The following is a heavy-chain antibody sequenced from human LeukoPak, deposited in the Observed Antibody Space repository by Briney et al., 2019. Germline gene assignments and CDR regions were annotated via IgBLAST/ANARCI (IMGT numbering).Heavy chain of an antibody. CDR1: GYTFTSYG. V-gene: IGHV1-18*01. J-gene: IGHJ4*02. Sequence: ASVKVSCKASGYTFTSYGISWVRQAPGQGLEWMGWSSAHNGDTNYAQSLQGRVTMTTDTSTSTAYMELRSLRSDDTAVYYCARVGIQLWYTSDYWGQGALVTVSS. D-gene: IGHD5-18*01. CDR2: SSAHNGDT. CDR3: ARVGIQLWYTSDY.